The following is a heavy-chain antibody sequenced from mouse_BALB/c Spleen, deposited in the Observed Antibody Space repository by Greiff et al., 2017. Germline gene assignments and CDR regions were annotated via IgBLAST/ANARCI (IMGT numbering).Heavy chain of an antibody. CDR3: ARSDSSGYPFDY. V-gene: IGHV5-17*02. D-gene: IGHD3-2*01. CDR1: GFTFSSFG. J-gene: IGHJ2*01. CDR2: ISSGSSTI. Sequence: EVNVVESGGGLVQPGGSRKLSCAASGFTFSSFGMHWVRQAPEKGLEWVAYISSGSSTIYYADTVKGRFTISRDNPKNTLFLQMTSLRSEDTAMYYCARSDSSGYPFDYWGQGTTLTVSS.